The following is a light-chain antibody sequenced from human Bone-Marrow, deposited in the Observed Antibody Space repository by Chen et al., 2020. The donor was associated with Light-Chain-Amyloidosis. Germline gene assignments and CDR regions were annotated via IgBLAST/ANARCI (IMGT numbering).Light chain of an antibody. Sequence: ETVLTQSPGTLSLSPGERAALSCRASQSVSSSSLAWYQQKPGQPPRLLIYGASSRATGIPDRFSDSGSGTDFTLTISRLEPEDFAVYYCQQYGDSPPYTFGQGTKLEIK. CDR2: GAS. V-gene: IGKV3-20*01. J-gene: IGKJ2*01. CDR3: QQYGDSPPYT. CDR1: QSVSSSS.